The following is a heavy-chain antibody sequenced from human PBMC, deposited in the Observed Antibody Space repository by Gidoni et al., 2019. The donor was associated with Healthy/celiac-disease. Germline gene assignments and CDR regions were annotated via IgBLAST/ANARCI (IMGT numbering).Heavy chain of an antibody. D-gene: IGHD3-3*01. V-gene: IGHV4-34*01. CDR1: GGSFSAYY. CDR3: ARIRGGAYYDFWSGYYTVGGFDP. J-gene: IGHJ5*02. CDR2: INHSGST. Sequence: QVQLQQWGAGLLKPSETLSLTCAVYGGSFSAYYWSWIRQPPGKGLEWIGEINHSGSTNYNPSLKSRVTISVDTSKNQFSLKLSSVTAADTAVYYCARIRGGAYYDFWSGYYTVGGFDPWGQGTLVTVSS.